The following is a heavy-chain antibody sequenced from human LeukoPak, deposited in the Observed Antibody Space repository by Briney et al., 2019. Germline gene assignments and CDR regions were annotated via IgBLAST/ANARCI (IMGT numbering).Heavy chain of an antibody. CDR1: GFTVSSNY. CDR3: ARGELSYPYFDY. D-gene: IGHD3-16*02. V-gene: IGHV3-66*01. J-gene: IGHJ4*02. Sequence: GSLRLSCAASGFTVSSNYMSWVRQAPGKGLEWVSVIYSGGSTYYADSVKGRFTISRDNSKNTLYLQMNSLRAEDTAVYYCARGELSYPYFDYWGQGTLVTVSS. CDR2: IYSGGST.